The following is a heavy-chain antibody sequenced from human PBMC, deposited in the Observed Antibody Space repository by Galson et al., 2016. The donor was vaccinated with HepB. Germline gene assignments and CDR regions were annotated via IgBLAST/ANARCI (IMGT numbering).Heavy chain of an antibody. V-gene: IGHV1-3*01. CDR3: ASGVTVFGEYFDS. CDR2: INGGKGNT. Sequence: SVKVSCKASGYTFTSYAMHWVRQAPGQGLEWMGWINGGKGNTRYSPKFEDRVIISRDSSARTGYMELTSLRSEDSAVYYCASGVTVFGEYFDSWGQGSVVTVSS. CDR1: GYTFTSYA. J-gene: IGHJ4*02. D-gene: IGHD3-3*01.